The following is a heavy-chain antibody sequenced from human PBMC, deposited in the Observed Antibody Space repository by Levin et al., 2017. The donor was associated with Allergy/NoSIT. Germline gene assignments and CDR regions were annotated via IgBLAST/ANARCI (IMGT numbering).Heavy chain of an antibody. CDR1: GYTFTTYA. V-gene: IGHV1-3*04. CDR3: ARQHIAVASGFDY. Sequence: GESLKISCKASGYTFTTYAMHWVRQAPGQRLEWMGWINTGNGDTKYSQKFQGRVTITSDTSASTAYMELSSLRSEDAAVYYCARQHIAVASGFDYWGQGTLVTVSS. D-gene: IGHD6-19*01. CDR2: INTGNGDT. J-gene: IGHJ4*02.